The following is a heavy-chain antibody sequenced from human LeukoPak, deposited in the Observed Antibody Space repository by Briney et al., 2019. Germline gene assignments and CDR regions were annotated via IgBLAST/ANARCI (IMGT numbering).Heavy chain of an antibody. Sequence: GGSLRLSCAASGFTFSSYAMSWVRQAPGKGLEGVANINEDGSRSYYVDSVRGRFTISRDSAKNSLYLQMNGLRVEDAGMYYCARVRSGSGYDAMDNWGQGTLVTVSS. CDR2: INEDGSRS. D-gene: IGHD5-12*01. CDR3: ARVRSGSGYDAMDN. J-gene: IGHJ4*02. V-gene: IGHV3-7*01. CDR1: GFTFSSYA.